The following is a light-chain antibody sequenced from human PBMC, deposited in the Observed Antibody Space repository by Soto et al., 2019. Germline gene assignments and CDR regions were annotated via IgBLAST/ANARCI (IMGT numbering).Light chain of an antibody. Sequence: EIVLTQSPATLSLSPGERATLSCRASHSVNSYLAWYQQKPGQAPRLLIYDKSNRATGIPARFSGSGSGTDFTLTISSLEPEDFAVYYCQQRSNWLLTFGGGTKVEIK. V-gene: IGKV3-11*01. CDR3: QQRSNWLLT. CDR1: HSVNSY. J-gene: IGKJ4*01. CDR2: DKS.